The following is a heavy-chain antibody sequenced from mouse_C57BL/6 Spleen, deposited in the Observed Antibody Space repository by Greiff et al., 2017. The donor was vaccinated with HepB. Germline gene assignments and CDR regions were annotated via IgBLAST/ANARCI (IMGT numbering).Heavy chain of an antibody. Sequence: DVMLVESGGDLVKPGGSLKLSCAASGFTFSSYGMSWVRQTPDKRLEWVATISSGGSYTDYPDSVKGRFTISRDNATNTLYLQMSSLKSEDTAMYYCASHYGSSLYYYAMDYWGQGTSVTVSS. D-gene: IGHD1-1*01. J-gene: IGHJ4*01. V-gene: IGHV5-6*02. CDR2: ISSGGSYT. CDR1: GFTFSSYG. CDR3: ASHYGSSLYYYAMDY.